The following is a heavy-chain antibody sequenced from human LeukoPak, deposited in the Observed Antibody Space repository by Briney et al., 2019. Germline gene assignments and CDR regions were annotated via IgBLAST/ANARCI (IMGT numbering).Heavy chain of an antibody. J-gene: IGHJ4*02. V-gene: IGHV3-30*18. Sequence: GRSLRLSCAASGFTFSSYGMHWVRQAPGKGLEWVAVISYDGSNKYYADSVKGRFTISRDNSKNTLYLQMNSLRAEDTAVYYCAKAWRGSSPYVLDYWGQGTLVTVSS. CDR2: ISYDGSNK. CDR3: AKAWRGSSPYVLDY. CDR1: GFTFSSYG. D-gene: IGHD3-10*02.